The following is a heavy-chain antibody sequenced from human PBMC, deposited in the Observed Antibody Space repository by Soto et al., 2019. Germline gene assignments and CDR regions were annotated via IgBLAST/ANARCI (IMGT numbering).Heavy chain of an antibody. J-gene: IGHJ6*02. CDR2: INPNSGGT. Sequence: GASVKVSCKASGYTFTGYYMHWVRQAPGQGLEWMGWINPNSGGTNYAQKFQGRVTMTRDTSISTAYMELSRLRSDDTAVYYCARSHYYDSSGYVRYYYYYGMDVWGQGTTVTVSS. V-gene: IGHV1-2*02. CDR1: GYTFTGYY. CDR3: ARSHYYDSSGYVRYYYYYGMDV. D-gene: IGHD3-22*01.